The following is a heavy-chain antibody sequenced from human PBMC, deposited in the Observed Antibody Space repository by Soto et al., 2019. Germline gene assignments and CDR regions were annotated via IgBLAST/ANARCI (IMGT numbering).Heavy chain of an antibody. CDR3: ARSGYGDYYFDY. J-gene: IGHJ4*02. Sequence: QVQLQESGPGLVKPSQTLSLTCTVSGGSISSGGYYWSWIRQHPGKGLEWIGYIYYSGSTYYNPSLTSRVTISVDTSKNQFSLKLSSVTAADTAVYYCARSGYGDYYFDYWGQGTLVTVSS. CDR2: IYYSGST. V-gene: IGHV4-31*03. D-gene: IGHD4-17*01. CDR1: GGSISSGGYY.